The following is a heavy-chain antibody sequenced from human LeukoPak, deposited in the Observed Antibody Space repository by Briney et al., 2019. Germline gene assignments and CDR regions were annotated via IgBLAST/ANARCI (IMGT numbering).Heavy chain of an antibody. Sequence: GGSLRLSCAASGFTFSGSAMHWVCQASGKGLEWVGRIRSKANSYATAYAASVKGRFTISRDDSKNTAYLQMNSLKTEDTAVYYCTLRCTDYYYYGMDVWGQGTTVTVSS. V-gene: IGHV3-73*01. J-gene: IGHJ6*02. CDR1: GFTFSGSA. CDR3: TLRCTDYYYYGMDV. D-gene: IGHD4-17*01. CDR2: IRSKANSYAT.